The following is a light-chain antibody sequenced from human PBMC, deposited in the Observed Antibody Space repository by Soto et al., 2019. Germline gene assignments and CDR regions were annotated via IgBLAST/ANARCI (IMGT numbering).Light chain of an antibody. V-gene: IGLV2-14*03. Sequence: QSALTQPASVSGSPGQSITISCTGTSSDVGGYNYVSWYQHHPGKAPKLMIYDVSKRPSGVSNRFSGSKSGNTASLTISGLQAEDEADYYCNSYTSTSTSYVFGTGTKLTVL. CDR3: NSYTSTSTSYV. CDR2: DVS. J-gene: IGLJ1*01. CDR1: SSDVGGYNY.